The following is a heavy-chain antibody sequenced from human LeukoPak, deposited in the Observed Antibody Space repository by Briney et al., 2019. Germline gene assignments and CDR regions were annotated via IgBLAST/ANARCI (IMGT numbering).Heavy chain of an antibody. J-gene: IGHJ4*02. CDR3: AKEGITGTTYWPFDY. CDR2: ISYDGSNK. D-gene: IGHD1-7*01. V-gene: IGHV3-30*18. Sequence: PGRSLRLSCAASGFTFSTYGMHWVRQAPDKGLEWVAVISYDGSNKYYADSVKGRFTISRDNSKNTLYLQMNSLRAEDTAVYYCAKEGITGTTYWPFDYWGQGTLVTVSS. CDR1: GFTFSTYG.